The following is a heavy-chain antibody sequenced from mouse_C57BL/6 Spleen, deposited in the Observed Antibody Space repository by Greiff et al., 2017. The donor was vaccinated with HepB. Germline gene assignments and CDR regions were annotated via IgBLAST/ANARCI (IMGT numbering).Heavy chain of an antibody. V-gene: IGHV5-15*01. CDR1: GFTFSDYG. CDR2: ISNLAYSI. CDR3: ARQDYHWYFDV. J-gene: IGHJ1*03. Sequence: EVQLVESGGGLVQPGGSLKLSCAASGFTFSDYGMAWVRQAPRKGPEWVAFISNLAYSIYYADTVTGRFTISRENAKNTLYLEMSSLRSEDTAMYYCARQDYHWYFDVWGTGTTVTVSS. D-gene: IGHD2-4*01.